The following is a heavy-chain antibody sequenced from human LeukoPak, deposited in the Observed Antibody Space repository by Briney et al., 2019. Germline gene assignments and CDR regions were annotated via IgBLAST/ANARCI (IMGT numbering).Heavy chain of an antibody. CDR2: FNHGGNT. CDR3: ARGLTTVTTFNWFDP. V-gene: IGHV4-34*01. J-gene: IGHJ5*02. CDR1: GGSCSGNY. Sequence: SETLSLTCAVYGGSCSGNYWNWIRQPPGKGLEWIGEFNHGGNTNYSPSLKSRVTISVDTSKNQFSLKLSSVTAADTAVYYCARGLTTVTTFNWFDPWGQGTLVTVSS. D-gene: IGHD4-17*01.